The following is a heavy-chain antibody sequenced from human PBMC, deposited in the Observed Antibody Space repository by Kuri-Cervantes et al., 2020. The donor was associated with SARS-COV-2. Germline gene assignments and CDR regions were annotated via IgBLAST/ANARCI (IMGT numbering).Heavy chain of an antibody. V-gene: IGHV3-23*01. CDR3: ARDRRIVEAGDAFDI. D-gene: IGHD1-26*01. CDR1: GFSFASYA. CDR2: IAGGGDNT. Sequence: GGSLRLSCSASGFSFASYAMSWVRQAPGKGLEWVSAIAGGGDNTYYADSVKGRFTISRDNDKKMVYLQMNSLRAEDTAVYYCARDRRIVEAGDAFDIWGQGTVVTVSS. J-gene: IGHJ3*02.